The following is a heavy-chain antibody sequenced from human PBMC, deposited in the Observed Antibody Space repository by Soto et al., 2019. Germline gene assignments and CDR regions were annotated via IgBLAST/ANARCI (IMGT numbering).Heavy chain of an antibody. J-gene: IGHJ4*02. CDR2: ISGSGGST. D-gene: IGHD5-12*01. CDR3: AQDTFLGYGRTLDY. Sequence: EVQLLESGGGLVQPGGSLRLSCAASGFTFSSYAMSWVRQAPGKGLEWVSAISGSGGSTYYAYSVKGRFTISRDNSKNTLYLKMNSLRAEDTAVYYCAQDTFLGYGRTLDYWGQGTLVTVSS. V-gene: IGHV3-23*01. CDR1: GFTFSSYA.